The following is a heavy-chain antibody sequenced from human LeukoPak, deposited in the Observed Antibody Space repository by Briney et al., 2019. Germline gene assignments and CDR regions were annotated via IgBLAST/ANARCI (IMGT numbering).Heavy chain of an antibody. V-gene: IGHV1-2*02. D-gene: IGHD5-12*01. Sequence: ASVKVSCKASGYTFTGYYMHWVRQAPGQGLEWMGWINPNSGGTNYAQKFQGRVTMTRDTSISTAYMELSRPRSDDTAVYYCARTSGGGYDIDYWGQGTLVTVSS. CDR3: ARTSGGGYDIDY. CDR2: INPNSGGT. CDR1: GYTFTGYY. J-gene: IGHJ4*02.